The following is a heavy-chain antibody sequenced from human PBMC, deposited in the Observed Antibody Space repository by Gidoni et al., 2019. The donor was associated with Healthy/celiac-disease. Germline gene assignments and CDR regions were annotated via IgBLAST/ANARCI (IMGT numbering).Heavy chain of an antibody. D-gene: IGHD3-22*01. J-gene: IGHJ4*02. V-gene: IGHV4-39*01. Sequence: QLQLQESGPGLVKPSETLSLTCTVSGGSISSSSYYWGWIRQPPGKGLEWIGSIYYSGSTYYNPSLKSRVTISVDTSKNQFSLKLSSVTAADTAVYYCARTGHFYDSSAVGGPFDYWGQGTLVTVSS. CDR2: IYYSGST. CDR3: ARTGHFYDSSAVGGPFDY. CDR1: GGSISSSSYY.